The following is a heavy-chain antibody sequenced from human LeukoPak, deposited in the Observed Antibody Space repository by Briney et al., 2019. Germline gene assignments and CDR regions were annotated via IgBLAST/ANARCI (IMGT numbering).Heavy chain of an antibody. J-gene: IGHJ4*02. CDR1: GGSINNRSYF. CDR3: ALGCTSDNCYGGLDY. Sequence: SETLSLTCTVSGGSINNRSYFWGWIRQPPGKGLEWIGTLYYSGSTYYHQLLKSRVTISVDTSKNQFSLKLSSVTDADTAIYYCALGCTSDNCYGGLDYWGQGTVVTVSS. CDR2: LYYSGST. V-gene: IGHV4-39*01. D-gene: IGHD2-15*01.